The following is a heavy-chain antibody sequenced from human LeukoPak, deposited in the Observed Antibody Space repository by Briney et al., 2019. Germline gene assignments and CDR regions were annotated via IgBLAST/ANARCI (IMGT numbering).Heavy chain of an antibody. Sequence: SETLSLTCTVSGYSISSGYYWGWIRQPPGKGLEWIGSIYHSGSTYYNPSLKSRVTMSVDTSKNQFSLKLSSVTAADTAVYYCASVLRGYSGYDRDYWGQGTLVTVSS. CDR1: GYSISSGYY. V-gene: IGHV4-38-2*02. CDR2: IYHSGST. CDR3: ASVLRGYSGYDRDY. D-gene: IGHD5-12*01. J-gene: IGHJ4*02.